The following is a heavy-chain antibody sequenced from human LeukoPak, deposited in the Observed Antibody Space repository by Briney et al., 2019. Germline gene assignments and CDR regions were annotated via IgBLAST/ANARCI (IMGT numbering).Heavy chain of an antibody. Sequence: SETLSLTCTVSGGTISSYYWSWIRQPPGKGLEWIGYIYYSGRTNYNPALKSRVTISVHTSKNQFSLKLSSVPAADTAVYYCPRISLDTAMVRDYYYYYYMDVWAKGTRVTVSS. CDR3: PRISLDTAMVRDYYYYYYMDV. V-gene: IGHV4-59*01. CDR2: IYYSGRT. J-gene: IGHJ6*03. D-gene: IGHD5-18*01. CDR1: GGTISSYY.